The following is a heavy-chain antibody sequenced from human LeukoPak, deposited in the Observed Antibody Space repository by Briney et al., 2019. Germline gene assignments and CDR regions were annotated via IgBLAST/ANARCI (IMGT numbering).Heavy chain of an antibody. J-gene: IGHJ6*03. CDR1: GYTFTSYG. D-gene: IGHD6-13*01. CDR3: ARGGYSTTGFYYYYYMDV. Sequence: ASVKVSCKASGYTFTSYGISWVRQAPGQGLEWMGWMNPNSGNTGYAQKFQGRVTMTRNTSISTAYMELSSLRSEDTAVYYCARGGYSTTGFYYYYYMDVWGKGTTVTVSS. CDR2: MNPNSGNT. V-gene: IGHV1-8*02.